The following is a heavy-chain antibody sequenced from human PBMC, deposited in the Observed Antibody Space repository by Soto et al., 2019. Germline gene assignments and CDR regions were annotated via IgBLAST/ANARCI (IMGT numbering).Heavy chain of an antibody. V-gene: IGHV4-4*02. CDR1: GGSISSSNW. J-gene: IGHJ3*02. CDR3: ARVIGLSYCGGDCLRAFDI. D-gene: IGHD2-21*02. Sequence: SETLSLTCAVSGGSISSSNWWSWVRQPPGKGLEWIGEIYHSGSTNYNPSLKSRATISVDKSKNQFSLKLSSVTAADTAVYYSARVIGLSYCGGDCLRAFDIWGQGTMVTVSS. CDR2: IYHSGST.